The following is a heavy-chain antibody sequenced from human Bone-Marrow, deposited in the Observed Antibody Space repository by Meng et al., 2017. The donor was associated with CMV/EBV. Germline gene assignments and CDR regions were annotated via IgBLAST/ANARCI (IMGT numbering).Heavy chain of an antibody. CDR1: GFTFSSYD. Sequence: GESLKISCAACGFTFSSYDMHWVRQATGKGLEWVSAIGTAGDTYYPGSVKGQFTISRENAKNSLYLQMNSLRAEDTAVYYCARQSGGSCFDSWGQGTLVTVSS. V-gene: IGHV3-13*03. J-gene: IGHJ4*02. D-gene: IGHD2-15*01. CDR3: ARQSGGSCFDS. CDR2: IGTAGDT.